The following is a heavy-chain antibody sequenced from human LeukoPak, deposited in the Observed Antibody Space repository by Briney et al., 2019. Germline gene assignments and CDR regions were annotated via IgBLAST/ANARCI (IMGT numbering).Heavy chain of an antibody. CDR2: INSYNGKT. J-gene: IGHJ4*02. CDR3: ATRGGLERFTN. D-gene: IGHD1-1*01. V-gene: IGHV1-18*01. CDR1: GYTFTMNG. Sequence: ASVKVSCKASGYTFTMNGISWVRQAPGQGLEWMGWINSYNGKTNYAQRLQGRVTMTRNTSISTAYMELSSLRSEDTAVYYCATRGGLERFTNWGQGTLVTVSS.